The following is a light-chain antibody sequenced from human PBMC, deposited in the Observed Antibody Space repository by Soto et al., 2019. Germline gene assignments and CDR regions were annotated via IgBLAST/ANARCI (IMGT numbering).Light chain of an antibody. CDR2: DNN. CDR3: GTWDTSLSAVV. V-gene: IGLV1-51*01. CDR1: SSNIGNNY. Sequence: QSALTQPPSVSEAPGQKVTISCSGSSSNIGNNYVSWYQQLPGTAPKLLIYDNNKRPSGIPDRFSGSKSGTSATLGITGLQTGDEADYYCGTWDTSLSAVVFGGGTKLTVL. J-gene: IGLJ2*01.